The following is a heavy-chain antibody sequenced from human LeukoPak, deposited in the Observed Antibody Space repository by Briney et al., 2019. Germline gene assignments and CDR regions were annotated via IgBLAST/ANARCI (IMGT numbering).Heavy chain of an antibody. CDR1: GYTFTSYA. D-gene: IGHD3-9*01. CDR3: AIPEIGPYYDILTGYYY. V-gene: IGHV1-3*01. CDR2: INAGNGNT. Sequence: GASVKVSCKASGYTFTSYAMHWVRQAPGQRLEWMGWINAGNGNTKYSQKFQGRVTITRDTSASTAYMELSSLRSEDTAVYYCAIPEIGPYYDILTGYYYWGQGTLVTVSS. J-gene: IGHJ4*02.